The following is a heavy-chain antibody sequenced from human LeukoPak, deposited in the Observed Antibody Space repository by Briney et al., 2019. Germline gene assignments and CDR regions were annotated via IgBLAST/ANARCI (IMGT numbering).Heavy chain of an antibody. J-gene: IGHJ4*02. CDR1: GFTFSSYA. V-gene: IGHV3-23*01. Sequence: GGSLRLSCAASGFTFSSYAMTWVRQAPGKGLEWVSATSGRGGSTYYADSVKGRFTISRDNSKNTLYLQMSSLRAEDTAVYNCAKDPYVSINHLLDYWGQGTLVTVSS. CDR3: AKDPYVSINHLLDY. D-gene: IGHD3-10*01. CDR2: TSGRGGST.